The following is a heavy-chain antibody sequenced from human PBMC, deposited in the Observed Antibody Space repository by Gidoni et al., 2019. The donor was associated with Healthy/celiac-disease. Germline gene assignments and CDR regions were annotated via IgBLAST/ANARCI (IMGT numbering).Heavy chain of an antibody. V-gene: IGHV5-51*01. J-gene: IGHJ4*02. CDR3: ARLRGSSSKRRDFLSTEFDY. CDR2: IYPGDYDT. CDR1: GYSFTSYW. D-gene: IGHD6-6*01. Sequence: EVQLVQSGAEVKKPGESLKISCKGSGYSFTSYWIGWVRQMPGKGLEWMGIIYPGDYDTRYSPSFQGQVTISADKSISTAYLQWSSLKASDTAMYYCARLRGSSSKRRDFLSTEFDYWGQGTLVTVSS.